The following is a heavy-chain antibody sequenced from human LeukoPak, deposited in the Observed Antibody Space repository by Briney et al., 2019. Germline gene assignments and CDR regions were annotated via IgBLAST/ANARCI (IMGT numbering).Heavy chain of an antibody. CDR3: ARDPRYSGYDWDYYFDY. CDR2: ISYDGSNK. D-gene: IGHD5-12*01. V-gene: IGHV3-30*01. CDR1: GFTFSSYA. Sequence: GGSLRLSCAASGFTFSSYAMHWVRQAPGKGLEWVAVISYDGSNKYYADSVKGRFTISRDNSENTLYLQMNSLRAEDTAVYYCARDPRYSGYDWDYYFDYWGQGTLVTVSS. J-gene: IGHJ4*02.